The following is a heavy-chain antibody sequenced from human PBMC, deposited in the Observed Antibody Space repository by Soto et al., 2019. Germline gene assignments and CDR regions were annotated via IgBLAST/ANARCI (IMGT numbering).Heavy chain of an antibody. V-gene: IGHV1-18*01. Sequence: ASVKVSCKASGYTFTSYGISWVRQAPGQGLEWMGWISAYNGNTNYAQKLQGRVTMTTDTSTSTAYMELRSLRSDDTAVYYCARAPEDDILTGYWVGYMDVWRKGTTVTVSS. CDR1: GYTFTSYG. D-gene: IGHD3-9*01. CDR2: ISAYNGNT. J-gene: IGHJ6*03. CDR3: ARAPEDDILTGYWVGYMDV.